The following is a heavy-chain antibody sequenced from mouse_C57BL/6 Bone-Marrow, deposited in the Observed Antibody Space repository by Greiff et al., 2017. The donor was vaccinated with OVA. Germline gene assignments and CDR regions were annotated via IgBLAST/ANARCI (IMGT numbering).Heavy chain of an antibody. V-gene: IGHV2-4*01. D-gene: IGHD1-1*01. CDR1: GFSLTSYG. CDR3: AKRNYYGSSYWYFDV. Sequence: VQLQQSGPGLVQPSQSLSITCTVSGFSLTSYGVHWVRQPPGKGLEWLGVIWSGGSTDYNAAFIPRLSISKDNSKSQVFFKMDSLQADDTAIYDCAKRNYYGSSYWYFDVWGTGTTVTVSS. J-gene: IGHJ1*03. CDR2: IWSGGST.